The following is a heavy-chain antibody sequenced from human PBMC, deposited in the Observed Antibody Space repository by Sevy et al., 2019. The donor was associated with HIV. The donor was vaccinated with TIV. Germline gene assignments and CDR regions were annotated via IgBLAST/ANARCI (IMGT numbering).Heavy chain of an antibody. CDR2: ISSSSTTI. J-gene: IGHJ4*02. D-gene: IGHD5-12*01. CDR1: GFTFSSYS. V-gene: IGHV3-48*02. Sequence: GGSLRLSCAASGFTFSSYSMNWVRQAPGKGLEWVSYISSSSTTIYYADSVKGRFTTSRDNAKNSLYLQMNSLRDEDTAVYYCARGYTGYDVGPLDYWGQGTLVTVSS. CDR3: ARGYTGYDVGPLDY.